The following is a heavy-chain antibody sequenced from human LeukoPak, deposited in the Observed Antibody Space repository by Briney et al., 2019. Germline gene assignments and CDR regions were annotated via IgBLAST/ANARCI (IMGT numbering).Heavy chain of an antibody. CDR3: ARANSSGWALYSGSLDY. CDR1: GDSLSSSRYY. D-gene: IGHD6-19*01. V-gene: IGHV4-39*07. Sequence: PSETLSLTCTVSGDSLSSSRYYWGWVRQPPGKGLEWVGSIYHSGSTNYNPSLKSRVTISVDKSKNQSSLKLSSVTAADTAVYYCARANSSGWALYSGSLDYWGQGTLVTVSS. CDR2: IYHSGST. J-gene: IGHJ4*02.